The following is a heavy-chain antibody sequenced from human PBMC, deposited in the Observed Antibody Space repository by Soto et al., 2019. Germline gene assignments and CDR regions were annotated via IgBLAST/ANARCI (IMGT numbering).Heavy chain of an antibody. CDR1: GGTFSSYA. Sequence: SVKVSCKASGGTFSSYAISCVRQAPGQGLEWMGGIIPIFGTANYAQKFQGRVTITADESTSTAYMELSSLRSEDTAVYYCACHGRSSFDPWGQGTLVTVSS. V-gene: IGHV1-69*13. CDR3: ACHGRSSFDP. CDR2: IIPIFGTA. J-gene: IGHJ5*02. D-gene: IGHD3-10*01.